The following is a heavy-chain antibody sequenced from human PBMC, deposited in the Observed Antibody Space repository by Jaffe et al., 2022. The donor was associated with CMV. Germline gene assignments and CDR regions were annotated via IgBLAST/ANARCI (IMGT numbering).Heavy chain of an antibody. Sequence: QVQLVQSGAEVKKPGASVKVSCKASGYTFTDSYIHWVRQAPGQGPEWMGCINGNSGDTKYARKFQGRVTMTRDTSISTVYMEMTSLSFDDSAVFYCARDQVGHWADNWFDNWFDPWGQGTLVIVSS. CDR1: GYTFTDSY. D-gene: IGHD1-26*01. V-gene: IGHV1-2*02. CDR3: ARDQVGHWADNWFDNWFDP. J-gene: IGHJ5*02. CDR2: INGNSGDT.